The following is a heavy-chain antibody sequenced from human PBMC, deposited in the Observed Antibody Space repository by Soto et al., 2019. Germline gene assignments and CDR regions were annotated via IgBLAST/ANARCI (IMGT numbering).Heavy chain of an antibody. J-gene: IGHJ4*02. D-gene: IGHD6-13*01. CDR2: IYYSGST. CDR1: GGSISSGDYY. Sequence: SETLSLTCTVSGGSISSGDYYWSWIRQVPGKGLEWIGYIYYSGSTYYNPSLKSRVAMSVDTSKNQFSLKLSSVTAADTAIYYCAREGRIAAAGMFDYWGQATLVTVSP. V-gene: IGHV4-31*03. CDR3: AREGRIAAAGMFDY.